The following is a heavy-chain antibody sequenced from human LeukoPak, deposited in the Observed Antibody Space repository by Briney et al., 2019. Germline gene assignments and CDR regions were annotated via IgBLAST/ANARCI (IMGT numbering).Heavy chain of an antibody. CDR1: GFTFSGHF. CDR3: IKDRIGTWSFDH. CDR2: ISINGDKT. D-gene: IGHD1-26*01. Sequence: GGSLRLSCSASGFTFSGHFMHWVGQAPGKGLEYVSSISINGDKTYYAESVKGRFTISRDNSKNTLYLQLSSLRVEDTAVYYCIKDRIGTWSFDHWGQGTLLTVSS. J-gene: IGHJ4*02. V-gene: IGHV3-64D*06.